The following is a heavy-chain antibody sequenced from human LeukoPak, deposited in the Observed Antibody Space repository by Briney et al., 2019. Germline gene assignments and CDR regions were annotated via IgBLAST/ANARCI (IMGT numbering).Heavy chain of an antibody. CDR1: GFTFSSHA. J-gene: IGHJ4*02. CDR2: ISGSGDSR. V-gene: IGHV3-23*01. D-gene: IGHD4-23*01. CDR3: AKAYARGPPVAFDS. Sequence: GGSLRLSCVASGFTFSSHAMSWVRQAPGKGLEWVSAISGSGDSRYYADSVKGRFTISRDNSKNTLYLQMNSLRAEDTAVYYCAKAYARGPPVAFDSSGQGNLVTVSS.